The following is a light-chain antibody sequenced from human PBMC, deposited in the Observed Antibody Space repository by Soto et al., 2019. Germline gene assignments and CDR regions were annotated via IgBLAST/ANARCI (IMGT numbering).Light chain of an antibody. CDR2: EDN. J-gene: IGLJ2*01. V-gene: IGLV6-57*04. CDR1: SGSIASNY. CDR3: QSYDSSIVV. Sequence: NFMLTQPHSVSESPGKTVTISCTRSSGSIASNYVQWYQQRPGSAPTTVIYEDNQRPSGVPDRFSGSIDSSSKSASLTISGLKTEDEADYYCQSYDSSIVVFGGGTKVTVL.